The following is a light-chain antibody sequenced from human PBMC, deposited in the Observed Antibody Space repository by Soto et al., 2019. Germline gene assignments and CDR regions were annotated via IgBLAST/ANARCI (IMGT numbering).Light chain of an antibody. CDR1: PGVSNT. CDR3: QQYENWPYT. J-gene: IGKJ5*01. V-gene: IGKV3-15*01. Sequence: SPATVTLSPGERATLSCRASPGVSNTLAWYQQRPGQAPRLLIYGASIRAPGIPARFSGGGSGTEFTLTITSLQSEDFAVYYCQQYENWPYTFGQGTRLEIK. CDR2: GAS.